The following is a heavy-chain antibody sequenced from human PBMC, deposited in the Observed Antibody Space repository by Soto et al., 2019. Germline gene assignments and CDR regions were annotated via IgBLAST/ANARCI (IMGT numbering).Heavy chain of an antibody. CDR3: ARILRDSQGWYHHDF. J-gene: IGHJ4*02. CDR2: ISNSGST. D-gene: IGHD6-19*01. V-gene: IGHV4-59*01. Sequence: SETLSLTCNVSGGSISSYYWSWIRRPPRKGLEWIGYISNSGSTSYNPSLESRVTVSVDTAKNEFSLKLNSVTAADTATYYCARILRDSQGWYHHDFWGQGTLVTVSS. CDR1: GGSISSYY.